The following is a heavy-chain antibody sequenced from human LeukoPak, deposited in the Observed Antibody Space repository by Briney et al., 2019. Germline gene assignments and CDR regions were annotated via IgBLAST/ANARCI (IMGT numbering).Heavy chain of an antibody. CDR1: GYTFTSYD. CDR3: ARGKTKVGATTLGY. Sequence: ASVKVSCKASGYTFTSYDINWVRQATGQGLEWMGWMNPNSGNTGYAQKFQGRVTMTRNTSISTAYMELSSLRSEGTAVYYCARGKTKVGATTLGYWGQGTLVTVSS. V-gene: IGHV1-8*01. J-gene: IGHJ4*02. CDR2: MNPNSGNT. D-gene: IGHD1-26*01.